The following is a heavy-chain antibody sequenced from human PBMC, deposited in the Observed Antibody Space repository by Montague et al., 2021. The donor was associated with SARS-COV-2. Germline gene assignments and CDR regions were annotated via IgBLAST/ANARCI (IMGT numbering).Heavy chain of an antibody. D-gene: IGHD3-22*01. CDR2: ISGSGGTT. V-gene: IGHV3-23*01. J-gene: IGHJ4*02. Sequence: SLRLSCAPSGFTFSYYAMSWVRQAPGKGLEWVSTISGSGGTTYYADSVKGRFTISRDNSKNTLYLRMNSLRAEATAVYYCAKAHYYDSSGYYFWGQGALVTVSS. CDR1: GFTFSYYA. CDR3: AKAHYYDSSGYYF.